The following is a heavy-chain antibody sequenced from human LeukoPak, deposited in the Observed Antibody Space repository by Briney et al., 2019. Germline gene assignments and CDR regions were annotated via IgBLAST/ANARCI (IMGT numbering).Heavy chain of an antibody. CDR2: INHSGST. J-gene: IGHJ5*02. Sequence: SETLSLTCAVYGGSFSGYYWSWIRQPPGKGLEWIGEINHSGSTNYNPSLKSRVTVSVDTSKNQFSLKLSSVTAADTAVYYCARGKAAAGTSWFDPWGQGTLVTVSS. V-gene: IGHV4-34*01. CDR1: GGSFSGYY. D-gene: IGHD6-13*01. CDR3: ARGKAAAGTSWFDP.